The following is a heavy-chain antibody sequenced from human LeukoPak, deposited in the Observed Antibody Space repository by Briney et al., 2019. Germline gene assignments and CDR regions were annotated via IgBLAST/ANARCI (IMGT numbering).Heavy chain of an antibody. CDR2: INPSGGST. CDR3: ARELEDSSGTIGV. CDR1: GYTFTSYY. Sequence: GASVKVSCNASGYTFTSYYMHWVRQAPGQGLEWMGIINPSGGSTSYAQKFQGRVTMTRDMSTSTVYMELSSLRSDDTAVYYCARELEDSSGTIGVWGKGTTVTISS. J-gene: IGHJ6*04. V-gene: IGHV1-46*01. D-gene: IGHD3-22*01.